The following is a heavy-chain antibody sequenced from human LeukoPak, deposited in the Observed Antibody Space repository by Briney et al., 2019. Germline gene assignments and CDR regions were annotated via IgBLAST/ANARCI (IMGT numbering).Heavy chain of an antibody. CDR2: INPNSGGT. V-gene: IGHV1-2*06. D-gene: IGHD1-26*01. J-gene: IGHJ4*02. Sequence: ASVKVSCKASGYTFTGYYMHGVRQAPGQGLEWMGRINPNSGGTNYAQKFQGRVTMTRDTSISTAYMELSRLRSDDTAVYYCARGSYGYSGSYYRLDYWGQGTLVTVSS. CDR3: ARGSYGYSGSYYRLDY. CDR1: GYTFTGYY.